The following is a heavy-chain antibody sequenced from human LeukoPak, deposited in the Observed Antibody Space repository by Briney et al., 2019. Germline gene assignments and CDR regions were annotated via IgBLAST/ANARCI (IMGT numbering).Heavy chain of an antibody. D-gene: IGHD1-1*01. CDR3: ARDLGYRAPDY. CDR1: GGTFSSYA. J-gene: IGHJ4*02. CDR2: IIPILGIA. Sequence: SVKVSCKASGGTFSSYAISWVRQAPGQGLEWMGRIIPILGIANYAQKFQGRVTITADKSTSTAYMELSSLRSEDTAVYYCARDLGYRAPDYWAREPWSPSPQ. V-gene: IGHV1-69*04.